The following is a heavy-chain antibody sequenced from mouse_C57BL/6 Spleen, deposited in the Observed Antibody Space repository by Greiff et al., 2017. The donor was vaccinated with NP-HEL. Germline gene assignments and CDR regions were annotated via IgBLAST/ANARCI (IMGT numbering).Heavy chain of an antibody. CDR3: ARGAQADYFDD. J-gene: IGHJ2*01. CDR1: GYTFTSYW. V-gene: IGHV1-69*01. CDR2: IDPSDSYT. Sequence: QVQLQQPGAELVMPGASVKLSCKASGYTFTSYWMHWVKQRPGQGLEWIGEIDPSDSYTNYNQKFKGKSTLTVDKSSSTAYMQLSSLTSEDSAVYYCARGAQADYFDDWGQGTTLTVSS. D-gene: IGHD3-2*02.